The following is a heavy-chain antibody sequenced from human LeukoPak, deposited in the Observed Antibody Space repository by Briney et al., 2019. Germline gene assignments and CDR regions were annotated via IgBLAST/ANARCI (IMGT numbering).Heavy chain of an antibody. CDR2: IWYDGSNK. CDR3: ARDMNGLT. CDR1: GFTFNSYA. Sequence: GGSLRLSCAASGFTFNSYAIHWVRQAPGKGLEWVAVIWYDGSNKYYADSVKGRFTISRDNAKNTLYLHMSSLRVEDTAVYYCARDMNGLTWGQGTLVTVSS. D-gene: IGHD1-1*01. J-gene: IGHJ5*02. V-gene: IGHV3-33*08.